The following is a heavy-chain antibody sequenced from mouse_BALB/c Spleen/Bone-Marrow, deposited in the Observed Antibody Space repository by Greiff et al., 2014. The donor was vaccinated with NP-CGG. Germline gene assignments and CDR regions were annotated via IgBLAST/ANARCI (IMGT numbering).Heavy chain of an antibody. J-gene: IGHJ4*01. Sequence: VMLVESGPGLVAPSQSLSITCTVSGFSLTSYGVHWVRQPPGKGLEWLGVIWAGGSTNYNSALMSRLSISKDNSKSKIFLKMNSLQTDDTAMYYCARDREYGYYYAMDYWGQGTSVTVSS. CDR2: IWAGGST. D-gene: IGHD2-2*01. CDR1: GFSLTSYG. V-gene: IGHV2-9*02. CDR3: ARDREYGYYYAMDY.